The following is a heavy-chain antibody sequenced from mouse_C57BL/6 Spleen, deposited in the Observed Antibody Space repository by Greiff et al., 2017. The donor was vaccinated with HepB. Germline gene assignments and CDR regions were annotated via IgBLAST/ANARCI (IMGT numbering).Heavy chain of an antibody. J-gene: IGHJ1*03. V-gene: IGHV1-78*01. CDR2: IYPRDGST. CDR3: AGGYGNLYWYFDV. D-gene: IGHD2-10*02. CDR1: GYTFTDHT. Sequence: VQLQESDAELVKPGASVKISCKVSGYTFTDHTIHWMKQRPEQGLEWIGYIYPRDGSTKYNEKFKGKAKLTADKSSSTAYMQLNSLTSEDSAVYFCAGGYGNLYWYFDVWGTGTTVTVSS.